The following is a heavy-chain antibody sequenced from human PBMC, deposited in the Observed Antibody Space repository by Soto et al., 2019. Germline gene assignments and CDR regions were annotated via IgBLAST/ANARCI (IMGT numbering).Heavy chain of an antibody. D-gene: IGHD6-19*01. CDR2: ITGGGGST. CDR1: GFTFSGYA. J-gene: IGHJ4*02. CDR3: AKRISGWYEIDY. Sequence: GGSLRLSCVASGFTFSGYAMTWVRQAPGKGLEWVSAITGGGGSTYYADSVKGRFTISRDNSKNTLYLQMNSPRAEDTAVYYCAKRISGWYEIDYWGQGTLVTVSS. V-gene: IGHV3-23*01.